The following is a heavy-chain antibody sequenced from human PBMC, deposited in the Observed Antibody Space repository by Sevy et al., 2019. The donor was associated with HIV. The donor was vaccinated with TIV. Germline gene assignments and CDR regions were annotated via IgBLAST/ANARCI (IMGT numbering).Heavy chain of an antibody. CDR1: GGFITDYS. J-gene: IGHJ4*02. D-gene: IGHD6-19*01. CDR2: IYFSGNN. CDR3: ARGPRKYTSGFREVPFDF. V-gene: IGHV4-59*13. Sequence: SETLSLLCTVSGGFITDYSWSWIRQPPGKGLEWIGDIYFSGNNNYNPSFKSRVSISIDTSSNQFSLKLSSVTAADTAVYYCARGPRKYTSGFREVPFDFWGQGTLVTVSS.